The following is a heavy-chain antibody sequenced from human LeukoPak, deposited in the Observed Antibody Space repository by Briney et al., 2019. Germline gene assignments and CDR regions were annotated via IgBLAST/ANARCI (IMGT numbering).Heavy chain of an antibody. Sequence: GGPRRLSGAASGFTFSKYAMSWVRQAPGKGLEWVSTISTIGRATYYAESVEGRFTISRDNSKNTLYLQMNSLRADDTAVYYCAKARGSSVYEPFDYWGQGTQVTVSP. D-gene: IGHD5/OR15-5a*01. CDR1: GFTFSKYA. V-gene: IGHV3-23*01. CDR2: ISTIGRAT. CDR3: AKARGSSVYEPFDY. J-gene: IGHJ4*02.